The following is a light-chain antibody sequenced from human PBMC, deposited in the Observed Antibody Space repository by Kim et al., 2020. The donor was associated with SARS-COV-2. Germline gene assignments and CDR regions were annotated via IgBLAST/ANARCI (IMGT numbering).Light chain of an antibody. Sequence: SYELTQPPSVSVSPGQTASISCSGDRLGDKFACWYQQRPGQSPALVICQDNKRPSGIPERFSGSKSGNTATLTVSGAQAMDEADYYCQAWDSIAAHWVFG. CDR1: RLGDKF. CDR3: QAWDSIAAHWV. J-gene: IGLJ3*02. V-gene: IGLV3-1*01. CDR2: QDN.